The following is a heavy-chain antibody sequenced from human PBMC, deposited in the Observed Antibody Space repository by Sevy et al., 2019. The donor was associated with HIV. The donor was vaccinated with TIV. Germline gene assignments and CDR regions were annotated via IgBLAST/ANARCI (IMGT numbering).Heavy chain of an antibody. CDR1: GFTFSSYA. CDR2: ISGSGDST. V-gene: IGHV3-23*01. Sequence: GGSLILSCAASGFTFSSYAMSWVRQAPGKGLEWVSVISGSGDSTYYVDSVKGRFTISRDNSKNTLYLQMNSLRAEDTAVYYCAKEGRGYHGSGSSDYWGQGALVTVSS. J-gene: IGHJ4*02. CDR3: AKEGRGYHGSGSSDY. D-gene: IGHD3-10*01.